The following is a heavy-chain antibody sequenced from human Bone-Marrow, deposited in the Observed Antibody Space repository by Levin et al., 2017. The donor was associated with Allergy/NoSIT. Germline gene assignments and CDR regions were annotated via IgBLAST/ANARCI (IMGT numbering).Heavy chain of an antibody. J-gene: IGHJ4*02. CDR1: RFTFNSHW. V-gene: IGHV3-7*01. Sequence: AGGSLRLSCAASRFTFNSHWMSWVRQAPGKGLEWVANIKEDGSQRYYVDSVKGRFTISRDNAKNSLYLQMNSLRAEDTAVYYCARGYSAYDWGQGTLVIVSS. CDR3: ARGYSAYD. CDR2: IKEDGSQR. D-gene: IGHD5-12*01.